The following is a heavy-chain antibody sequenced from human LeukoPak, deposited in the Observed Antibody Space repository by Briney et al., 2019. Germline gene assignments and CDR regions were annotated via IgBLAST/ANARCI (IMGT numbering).Heavy chain of an antibody. CDR3: ARRYLAAKDAFDI. D-gene: IGHD2-15*01. Sequence: SETLSLTCTVSGGSISSYYWSWTRQPPGKGLEWIGYIYYSGSTNYNPSLKSRVTISVDTSKNQFSLKLSSVTAADTAVYYCARRYLAAKDAFDIWGQGTMVTVSS. CDR1: GGSISSYY. CDR2: IYYSGST. V-gene: IGHV4-59*01. J-gene: IGHJ3*02.